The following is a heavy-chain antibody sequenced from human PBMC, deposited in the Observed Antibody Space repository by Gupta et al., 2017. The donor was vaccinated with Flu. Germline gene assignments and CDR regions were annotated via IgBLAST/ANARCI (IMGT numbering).Heavy chain of an antibody. Sequence: EVQLVESGGGLVQPGGSLRLSCADSGFTFSGSYLQWVRQAPGKGLVWVSRINPDGSSTTDADSVKGRFTISRDNAKNTLYLQMNSLGADDTAVYYCATVTTGCWGQGTLVTVSS. CDR2: INPDGSST. CDR3: ATVTTGC. V-gene: IGHV3-74*03. CDR1: GFTFSGSY. D-gene: IGHD4-17*01. J-gene: IGHJ4*02.